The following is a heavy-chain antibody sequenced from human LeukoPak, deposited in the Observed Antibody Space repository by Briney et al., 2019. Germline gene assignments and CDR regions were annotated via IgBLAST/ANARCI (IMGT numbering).Heavy chain of an antibody. V-gene: IGHV3-33*06. Sequence: GGSLRLSCAASGFTFSSYGMHWVRQAPGKGLEWVAVIWYDGSNKYSADSVKGRFTISRDNSKNTLYLQMNSLRAEDTAVYYCAKDKYGDDTGWFDPWGQGTLVTVSS. CDR2: IWYDGSNK. CDR1: GFTFSSYG. CDR3: AKDKYGDDTGWFDP. J-gene: IGHJ5*02. D-gene: IGHD4-17*01.